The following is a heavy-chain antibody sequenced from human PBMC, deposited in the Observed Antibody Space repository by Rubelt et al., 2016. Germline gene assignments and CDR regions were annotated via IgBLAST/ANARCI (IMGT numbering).Heavy chain of an antibody. CDR1: RYTFTKYF. V-gene: IGHV1-69*04. Sequence: QVQLLQPGAEVKKPASSVKVSCQAARYTFTKYFTPWVRQGPGQGLERMGRLIPILRIANYAQKVQGRVTITADKTTSTAYMELSSLGSEDTAGYYCARGVEYYYGSGTNWFDPWGQGTLVTVSS. D-gene: IGHD3-10*01. CDR3: ARGVEYYYGSGTNWFDP. CDR2: LIPILRIA. J-gene: IGHJ5*02.